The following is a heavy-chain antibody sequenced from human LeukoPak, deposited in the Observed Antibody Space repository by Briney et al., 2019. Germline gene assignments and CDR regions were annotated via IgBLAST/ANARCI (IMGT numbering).Heavy chain of an antibody. J-gene: IGHJ4*02. D-gene: IGHD3-10*01. CDR3: ARENVPGYFDY. Sequence: PGGSLRLSCAASGFTFSTYNMNWVRQAPGKGLEWVSSVSSASSYIYYADSVKGRFTISRDNAKNSLYLQMNSLRVEDTAVYYCARENVPGYFDYWGQGTLVTVSS. V-gene: IGHV3-21*01. CDR1: GFTFSTYN. CDR2: VSSASSYI.